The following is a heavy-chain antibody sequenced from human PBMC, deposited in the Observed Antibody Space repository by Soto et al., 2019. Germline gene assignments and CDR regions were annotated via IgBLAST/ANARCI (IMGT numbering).Heavy chain of an antibody. Sequence: ESWGGVVQPGRSLRLSCAASGFTFSSYAMHWVRQPPGKGLEWVAVISYHGSKNYYADSVKGRFTISRDNSKNTLYLQMNSLRAEDTAVYYCARERVEYGDYQYYGMDVWGQGTTVTVSS. D-gene: IGHD2-15*01. CDR3: ARERVEYGDYQYYGMDV. V-gene: IGHV3-30-3*01. J-gene: IGHJ6*02. CDR2: ISYHGSKN. CDR1: GFTFSSYA.